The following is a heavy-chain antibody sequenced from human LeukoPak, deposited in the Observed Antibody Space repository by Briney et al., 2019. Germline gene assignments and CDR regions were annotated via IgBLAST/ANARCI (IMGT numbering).Heavy chain of an antibody. D-gene: IGHD2-2*01. V-gene: IGHV3-53*01. CDR2: IYSGGST. CDR1: GFTVSSNY. Sequence: GGSLRLSCAASGFTVSSNYMSWARQAPGKGLEWVSVIYSGGSTYYADSVKGRFTISRDNSKNTLYLQMNSLGAEDTAVYYCARDTSGYCSTSRCYGSWYFDLWGRGTLVTVSS. CDR3: ARDTSGYCSTSRCYGSWYFDL. J-gene: IGHJ2*01.